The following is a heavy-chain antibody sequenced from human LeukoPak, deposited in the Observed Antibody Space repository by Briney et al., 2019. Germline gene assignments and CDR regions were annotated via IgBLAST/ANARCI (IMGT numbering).Heavy chain of an antibody. J-gene: IGHJ4*02. CDR3: ARAYSSGWFPHFGDY. V-gene: IGHV1-69*01. D-gene: IGHD6-19*01. Sequence: SVKASCKVSGGTFSTYALSWVRQAPGQGLEWMGGIIPFSGTVNYARKFQGRVTITADESTSTAYMALSSLRSEDTAIYYCARAYSSGWFPHFGDYWGQGTLVTVSS. CDR1: GGTFSTYA. CDR2: IIPFSGTV.